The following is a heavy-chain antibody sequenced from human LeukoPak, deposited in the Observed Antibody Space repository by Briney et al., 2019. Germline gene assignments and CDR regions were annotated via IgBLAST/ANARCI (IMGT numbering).Heavy chain of an antibody. CDR2: ISYDGSNK. D-gene: IGHD3-10*01. V-gene: IGHV3-30*18. J-gene: IGHJ4*02. CDR1: GFTFSNYD. Sequence: PGGSLRLSCAASGFTFSNYDMHWVRQAPGKGLEWVAVISYDGSNKSYAASVKGRFTISRDNSKNTLYLQMNSLRAEDTGVYYCAKEPYFGSGAPTNYFDYWGQGTLVTVSS. CDR3: AKEPYFGSGAPTNYFDY.